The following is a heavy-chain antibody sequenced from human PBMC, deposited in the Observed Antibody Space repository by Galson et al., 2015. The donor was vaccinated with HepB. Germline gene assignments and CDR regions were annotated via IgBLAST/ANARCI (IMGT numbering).Heavy chain of an antibody. J-gene: IGHJ6*02. CDR3: TRPEWLGYYYYGMDV. CDR1: GFTFGDCA. Sequence: SLRLSCAASGFTFGDCAMNWVRQAPGKGLEWVGFIRSKTYGGTTEYAASVKGRFTISRDNSKSIAYLQMNSLKTEDTAVYYCTRPEWLGYYYYGMDVWGQGTTVTVSS. V-gene: IGHV3-49*04. CDR2: IRSKTYGGTT. D-gene: IGHD6-19*01.